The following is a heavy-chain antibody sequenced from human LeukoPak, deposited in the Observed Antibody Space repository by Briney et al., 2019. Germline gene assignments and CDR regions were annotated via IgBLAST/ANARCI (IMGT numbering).Heavy chain of an antibody. CDR2: IKQDGSEK. Sequence: GGSLRLSCAASGFTFSGFAMSWARQAPGKGLEWVANIKQDGSEKFYVDSVKGRFTISRDNAKNSLDLQINSLGAEDTAVYYCARGLDCRSTSCYLDNWGRGTLVTVSS. CDR3: ARGLDCRSTSCYLDN. CDR1: GFTFSGFA. D-gene: IGHD2-2*01. V-gene: IGHV3-7*01. J-gene: IGHJ4*02.